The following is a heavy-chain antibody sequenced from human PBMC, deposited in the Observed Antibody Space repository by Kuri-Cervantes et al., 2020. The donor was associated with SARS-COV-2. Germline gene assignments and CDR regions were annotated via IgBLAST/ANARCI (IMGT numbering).Heavy chain of an antibody. J-gene: IGHJ5*02. CDR1: GFTFSSYA. Sequence: GGSLRLSCAASGFTFSSYAMHWVRQAPGKGLEWVAVISYDGSNKYYADSVKGRFTISRDNSKNTLYLQMNSLRAEDTAVYYCARERSYYDFWSGYSDNWFDPWGQGTLVTDSS. CDR2: ISYDGSNK. CDR3: ARERSYYDFWSGYSDNWFDP. V-gene: IGHV3-30-3*01. D-gene: IGHD3-3*01.